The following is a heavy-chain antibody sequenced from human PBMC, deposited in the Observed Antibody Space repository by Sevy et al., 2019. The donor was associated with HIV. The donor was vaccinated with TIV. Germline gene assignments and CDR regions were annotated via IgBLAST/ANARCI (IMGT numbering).Heavy chain of an antibody. CDR2: ISYDGSNK. CDR1: GFTFSSYA. V-gene: IGHV3-30-3*01. D-gene: IGHD6-19*01. J-gene: IGHJ4*02. Sequence: GGSLRLSCAASGFTFSSYAMHWVRQAPGKGLEWVAVISYDGSNKYYADSVKGRFTISRDNSKNTLYLQMNSLRAEDAAVYYCARVAYSSGWFDYWGQGTLVTVSS. CDR3: ARVAYSSGWFDY.